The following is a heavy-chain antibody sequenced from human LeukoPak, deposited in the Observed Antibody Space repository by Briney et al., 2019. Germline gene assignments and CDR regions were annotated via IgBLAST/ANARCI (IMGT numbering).Heavy chain of an antibody. CDR2: ISGSGGST. V-gene: IGHV3-23*01. D-gene: IGHD3-3*01. CDR3: AKATALHYDFWSGYYPVQENYFAY. J-gene: IGHJ4*02. Sequence: GGSLRLSCAASGFTFSSYAMSWVRQAPGKGLEWGSAISGSGGSTYYAGSVKGRFTTSRANSKKTLYMQMNSLRAADTAVYYCAKATALHYDFWSGYYPVQENYFAYWGQGTLVTVSS. CDR1: GFTFSSYA.